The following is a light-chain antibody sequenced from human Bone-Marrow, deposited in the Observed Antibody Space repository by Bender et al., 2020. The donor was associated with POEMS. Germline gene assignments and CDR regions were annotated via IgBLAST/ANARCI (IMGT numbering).Light chain of an antibody. V-gene: IGLV2-14*01. J-gene: IGLJ2*01. CDR1: SSDVGAYDY. CDR2: EVS. Sequence: QSALTQPASLSGSPGQSITMSCTGTSSDVGAYDYVSWYQQHPGKAPKLIIYEVSNRPSGVSNRFSGSKSGNTASLTVSGLQVEDEADYYCSSYAGRAGVIFGGGTKLTVL. CDR3: SSYAGRAGVI.